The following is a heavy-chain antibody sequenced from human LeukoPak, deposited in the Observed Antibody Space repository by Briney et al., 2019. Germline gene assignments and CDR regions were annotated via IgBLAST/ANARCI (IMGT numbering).Heavy chain of an antibody. Sequence: ASVKVSCKASGYSFTSHDINWVRQATGQGLEWLGWMNPNSGNTGYAQKFQDRVTMTRNTSISTAYLELSSLGSEDTAMYYCASALKRGSAGTLIDHWGQGTLVTVSS. J-gene: IGHJ4*02. CDR1: GYSFTSHD. CDR2: MNPNSGNT. V-gene: IGHV1-8*01. D-gene: IGHD6-13*01. CDR3: ASALKRGSAGTLIDH.